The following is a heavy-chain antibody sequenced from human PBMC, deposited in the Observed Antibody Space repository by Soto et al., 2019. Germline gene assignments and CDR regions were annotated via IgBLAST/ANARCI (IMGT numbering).Heavy chain of an antibody. V-gene: IGHV3-30*18. Sequence: QVQLVESGGGVVQPGRSLRLSCAASGFTFSSYGMHWVRQAPGKGLEWVAVISYDGSNKYYADSVKGRFTISRDSSKNTLYLQMNSLRAEDTAVYYCAKVIYSSNWPDWYFDLWGRGTLVTVSS. CDR3: AKVIYSSNWPDWYFDL. CDR1: GFTFSSYG. D-gene: IGHD6-13*01. CDR2: ISYDGSNK. J-gene: IGHJ2*01.